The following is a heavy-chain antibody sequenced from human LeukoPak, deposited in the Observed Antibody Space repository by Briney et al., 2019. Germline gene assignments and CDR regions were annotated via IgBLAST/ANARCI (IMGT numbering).Heavy chain of an antibody. CDR2: INPSGGST. V-gene: IGHV1-46*03. CDR3: ATTAVAGTTGNWFDP. D-gene: IGHD6-19*01. J-gene: IGHJ5*02. Sequence: GASVKVSCKASGYTFTSYYMHWVRQAPGQGLGWMGIINPSGGSTSYAQKFQGRVTMTRDTSTSTVYMELSSLRSEDTAVYYCATTAVAGTTGNWFDPWGQGTLVTVSS. CDR1: GYTFTSYY.